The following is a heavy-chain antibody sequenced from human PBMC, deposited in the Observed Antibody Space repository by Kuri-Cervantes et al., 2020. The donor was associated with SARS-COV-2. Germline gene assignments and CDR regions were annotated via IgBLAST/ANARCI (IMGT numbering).Heavy chain of an antibody. CDR3: ATSTYYYYGMDV. CDR2: IYHSGST. J-gene: IGHJ6*02. D-gene: IGHD2-2*01. V-gene: IGHV4-30-2*01. Sequence: LVKPTQTLTLTCTFSGFSLSTSGMRVSWIRQPPGKALEWIGYIYHSGSTYYNPSLKSRVTISVDRSKNQFSLKLSSVTAADTAVYYCATSTYYYYGMDVWGQGTTVTGSS. CDR1: GFSLSTSGMR.